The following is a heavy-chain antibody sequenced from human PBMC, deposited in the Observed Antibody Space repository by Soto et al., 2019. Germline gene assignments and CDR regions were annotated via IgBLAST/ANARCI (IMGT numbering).Heavy chain of an antibody. D-gene: IGHD6-13*01. V-gene: IGHV3-9*01. Sequence: EVQLVESGGGLVQPGRSLRLSCAASGFTFDDYAMHWVRQAPGKGLEWVSGISWNSGSIGYADSVKGRFTISRDNAKNSLYLQMNSLRAEDTDLYYCAKIAAAGAQTYYFDYWGQGTLVPVSS. CDR3: AKIAAAGAQTYYFDY. CDR2: ISWNSGSI. J-gene: IGHJ4*02. CDR1: GFTFDDYA.